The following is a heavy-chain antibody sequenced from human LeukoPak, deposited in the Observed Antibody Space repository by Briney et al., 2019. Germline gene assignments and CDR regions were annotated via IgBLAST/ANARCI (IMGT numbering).Heavy chain of an antibody. CDR1: GFTFHNYG. J-gene: IGHJ4*02. Sequence: GGSLRLSCAASGFTFHNYGIHWVRQAPGKGLEWVTFIRYDGSDEYYADSVKGRFTISRDNSKSTLYLQMNSLRPEDMAMYYCAKVRGLAAGSESFDYRGQGTLVTVSS. V-gene: IGHV3-30*02. D-gene: IGHD6-13*01. CDR3: AKVRGLAAGSESFDY. CDR2: IRYDGSDE.